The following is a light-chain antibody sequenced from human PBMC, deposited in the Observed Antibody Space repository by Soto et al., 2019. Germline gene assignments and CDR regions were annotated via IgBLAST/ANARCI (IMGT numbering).Light chain of an antibody. J-gene: IGLJ3*02. CDR3: SSYVGSNNDWV. CDR2: EVS. CDR1: SSDVGAYNY. V-gene: IGLV2-8*01. Sequence: QSVLTQPPSASGSPGQSVTISCTGTSSDVGAYNYVTWYQQHPGKAPKLLICEVSKRPSGVSDRFSGSKSGNAASLTVSGLQAAHEADYYSSSYVGSNNDWVFGGGPKLTVL.